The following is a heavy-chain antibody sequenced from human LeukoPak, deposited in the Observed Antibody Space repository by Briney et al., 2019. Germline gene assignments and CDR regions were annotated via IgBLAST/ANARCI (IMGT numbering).Heavy chain of an antibody. D-gene: IGHD5-12*01. J-gene: IGHJ5*02. CDR3: GRTLPWLRRVWLHPGRWFDT. Sequence: SETLSLTCAVSGGSFSSYSWSWIRQPPGKGLEWIGEINYGGSTNYNPSLKSRVTISVDTSKNQFSLKLISGTAADTAVYYCGRTLPWLRRVWLHPGRWFDTWGQGTLVTVSS. CDR1: GGSFSSYS. V-gene: IGHV4-34*01. CDR2: INYGGST.